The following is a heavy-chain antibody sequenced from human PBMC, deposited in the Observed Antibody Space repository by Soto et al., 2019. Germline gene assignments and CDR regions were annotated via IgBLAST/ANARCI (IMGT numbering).Heavy chain of an antibody. Sequence: PGGSLRLSCAASWFTVSSNYMRCVRQAPGKGLERVSVIYRGGSTYYADSVKVRFTISRDNSKSTLYLQMNSLRAEDTAVYYFARDRVDTAMVTVAGVRYGMDVWGQGTTVTVSS. CDR3: ARDRVDTAMVTVAGVRYGMDV. CDR1: WFTVSSNY. CDR2: IYRGGST. J-gene: IGHJ6*02. V-gene: IGHV3-53*01. D-gene: IGHD5-18*01.